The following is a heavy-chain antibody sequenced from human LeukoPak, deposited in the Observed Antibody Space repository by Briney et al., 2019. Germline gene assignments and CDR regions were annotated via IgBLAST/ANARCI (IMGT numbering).Heavy chain of an antibody. CDR1: GGTFSSYA. CDR2: IIPIFGTA. Sequence: SVKVSCKASGGTFSSYAISWVRQAPGQGLEWMGGIIPIFGTANYAQKFQGRVTITADESTSTAYMELTSLRSEDTAVYYCARPRVGDADAFDIWGQGTMVTVSS. D-gene: IGHD2-21*01. J-gene: IGHJ3*02. CDR3: ARPRVGDADAFDI. V-gene: IGHV1-69*13.